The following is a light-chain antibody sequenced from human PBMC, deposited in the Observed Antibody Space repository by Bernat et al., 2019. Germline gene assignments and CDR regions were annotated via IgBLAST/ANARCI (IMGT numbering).Light chain of an antibody. CDR1: SSDVGDYNY. CDR2: EVS. V-gene: IGLV2-23*02. CDR3: CSYAGSSTFEGV. Sequence: QSALTQPPSASGSPGQSVTISCTGTSSDVGDYNYVSWYQQHPGKAPKLMIYEVSKRPSGVSNRFSGSKSGNTASLTISGLQAEDEADYYCCSYAGSSTFEGVFGGGTKLTVL. J-gene: IGLJ3*02.